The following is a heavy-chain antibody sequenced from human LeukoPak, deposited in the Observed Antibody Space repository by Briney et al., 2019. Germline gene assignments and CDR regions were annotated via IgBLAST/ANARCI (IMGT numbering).Heavy chain of an antibody. CDR1: GGSISSYY. CDR2: IYYSGST. Sequence: SETLSLTCTVSGGSISSYYWSWIRQPPGKGLEWIGYIYYSGSTNYNPSLKSRVTMSVDTSKNQFSLKLSSVTAADTAVYYCARALVYDILSYYMDVWGKGTTVTISS. CDR3: ARALVYDILSYYMDV. V-gene: IGHV4-59*12. J-gene: IGHJ6*03. D-gene: IGHD3-9*01.